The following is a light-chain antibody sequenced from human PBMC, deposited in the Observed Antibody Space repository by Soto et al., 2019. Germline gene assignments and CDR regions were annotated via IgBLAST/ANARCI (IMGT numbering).Light chain of an antibody. CDR2: DAS. CDR1: QSVSSD. V-gene: IGKV3D-15*01. J-gene: IGKJ5*01. CDR3: QQYNKWPPLT. Sequence: EIVMTQSPATLSVSPGERATLSCRASQSVSSDLAWYHQKPGQAPRLLIHDASSRATGISDRFTGSGSGTEFTLTISSLQSEDFAVYYCQQYNKWPPLTFGQGTRLEIK.